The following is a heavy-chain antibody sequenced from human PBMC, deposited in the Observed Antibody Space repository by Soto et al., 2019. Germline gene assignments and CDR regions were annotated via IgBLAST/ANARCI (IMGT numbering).Heavy chain of an antibody. V-gene: IGHV3-23*01. CDR3: ANAAARYFDY. D-gene: IGHD6-13*01. CDR2: ISGGIGST. Sequence: LRLSCVASGFSFGTYAMTWVRQVPGKGLEWVSTISGGIGSTFYADSVKGRFTISRDISKKMLFLHMNGLRGEDTGTYYCANAAARYFDYWGRGTPVNVPS. J-gene: IGHJ4*02. CDR1: GFSFGTYA.